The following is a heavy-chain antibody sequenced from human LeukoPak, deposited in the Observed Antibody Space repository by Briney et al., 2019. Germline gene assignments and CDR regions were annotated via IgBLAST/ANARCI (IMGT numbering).Heavy chain of an antibody. CDR2: SGPGGSKT. D-gene: IGHD3-9*01. CDR1: GCTFRSFA. J-gene: IGHJ4*02. V-gene: IGHV3-23*01. CDR3: AKGLGLRYFDWLPDF. Sequence: PGGSLRLSCAASGCTFRSFAMTWVRQAPGKGLEWVSASGPGGSKTYYADSVKGRFTISRDTSKNTLYLQMDNLRAEDTAVYYCAKGLGLRYFDWLPDFWGQGTLVTVSS.